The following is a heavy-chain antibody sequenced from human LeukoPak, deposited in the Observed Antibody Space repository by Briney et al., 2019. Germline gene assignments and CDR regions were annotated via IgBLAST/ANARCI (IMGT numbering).Heavy chain of an antibody. CDR3: ARDLGYSSGWYRQFDY. Sequence: GGSLRLSCAASGFTFSSYAMSWVRQAPGKGLEWVSAISGSGGSTYYADSVKGRFTISRDNSKNMLYLQMNTLRAEDTAVYYCARDLGYSSGWYRQFDYWGQGTLVTVSS. V-gene: IGHV3-23*01. CDR1: GFTFSSYA. D-gene: IGHD6-19*01. CDR2: ISGSGGST. J-gene: IGHJ4*02.